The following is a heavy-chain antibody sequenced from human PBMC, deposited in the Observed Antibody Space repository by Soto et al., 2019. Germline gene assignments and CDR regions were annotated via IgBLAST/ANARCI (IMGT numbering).Heavy chain of an antibody. CDR2: IYHSGST. D-gene: IGHD6-13*01. CDR1: GGSISSSNW. J-gene: IGHJ6*02. V-gene: IGHV4-4*02. Sequence: SETLSLTCAVSGGSISSSNWWSWVRQPPGKGLEWIGEIYHSGSTNYNPSLKSRVTISVDKSKNQFSLKLSSVTAADTAVYYCARGNSGSWYAYYYYYGMDVWGQGTTVTVSS. CDR3: ARGNSGSWYAYYYYYGMDV.